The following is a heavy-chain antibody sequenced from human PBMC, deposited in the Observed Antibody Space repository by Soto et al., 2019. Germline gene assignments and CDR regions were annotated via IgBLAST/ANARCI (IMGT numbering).Heavy chain of an antibody. CDR1: GFTFSSYA. CDR3: AKCSSAVVVITRFLDY. J-gene: IGHJ4*02. V-gene: IGHV3-23*01. D-gene: IGHD3-22*01. Sequence: VGSLRLSCAASGFTFSSYAMSWVRQAPGKGLEWVSAISGSGGSTYYADSVKGRFTISRDNSKNTLYLQMNSLRAEDTAVYYCAKCSSAVVVITRFLDYWGQGTLVTVSS. CDR2: ISGSGGST.